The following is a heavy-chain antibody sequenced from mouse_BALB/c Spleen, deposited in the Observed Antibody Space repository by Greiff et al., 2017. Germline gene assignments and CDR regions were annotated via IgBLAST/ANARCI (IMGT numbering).Heavy chain of an antibody. CDR1: GFTFSSFG. J-gene: IGHJ1*01. V-gene: IGHV5-17*02. D-gene: IGHD1-2*01. CDR3: ARPTTATWYFDV. Sequence: DVKLVESGGGLVQPGGSRKLSCAASGFTFSSFGMHWVRQAPEKGLEWVAYISSGSSTIYYADTVKGRFTISRDNPKNTLFLQMTSLRSEDTAMYYCARPTTATWYFDVWGAGTTVTVSS. CDR2: ISSGSSTI.